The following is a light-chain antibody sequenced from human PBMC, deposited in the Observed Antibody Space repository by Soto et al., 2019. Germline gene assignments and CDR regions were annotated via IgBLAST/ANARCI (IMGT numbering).Light chain of an antibody. Sequence: DIQMTQSPSTLSASLGDRVTITCRASQSISSWLAWYQQKPGKAPKLLIYDASSLESGVPSRFSGSGSGTEFTLTISSLQPDDFATYYCQQYNSYSGTFGQGTKVDTK. CDR2: DAS. V-gene: IGKV1-5*01. CDR3: QQYNSYSGT. CDR1: QSISSW. J-gene: IGKJ1*01.